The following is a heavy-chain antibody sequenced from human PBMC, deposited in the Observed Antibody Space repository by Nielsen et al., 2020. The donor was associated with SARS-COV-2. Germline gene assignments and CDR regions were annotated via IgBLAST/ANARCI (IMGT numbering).Heavy chain of an antibody. CDR1: GFTFSSYS. J-gene: IGHJ4*02. CDR3: ARDRKRGYSGYGDGYYFDY. D-gene: IGHD5-12*01. Sequence: GESLKISCAASGFTFSSYSMNWVRQAPGKGLEWVSSISSSSSYIYYADSVKGRFTISRDNAKNSLYLQMNSLRAEDTAVYYCARDRKRGYSGYGDGYYFDYWGQGTLVTVSS. CDR2: ISSSSSYI. V-gene: IGHV3-21*01.